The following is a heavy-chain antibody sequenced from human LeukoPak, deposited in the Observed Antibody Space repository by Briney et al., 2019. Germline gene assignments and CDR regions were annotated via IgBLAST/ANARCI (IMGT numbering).Heavy chain of an antibody. Sequence: GESLEISCKGSGYSFTSYWISWVRQMPGKGLEWMGRIDPRDSYTKYSPSFQGHVSISADKSISTAYLQWSSLKASDTAMYYCARSRSSISLYYFDYWGQGTLVTVSS. V-gene: IGHV5-10-1*01. CDR2: IDPRDSYT. CDR3: ARSRSSISLYYFDY. CDR1: GYSFTSYW. J-gene: IGHJ4*02. D-gene: IGHD6-13*01.